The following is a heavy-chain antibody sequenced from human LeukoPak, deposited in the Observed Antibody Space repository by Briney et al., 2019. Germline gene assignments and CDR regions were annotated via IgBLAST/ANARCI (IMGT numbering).Heavy chain of an antibody. CDR1: GGSISSSRYY. CDR2: IYYSGST. D-gene: IGHD6-19*01. Sequence: SETLSLTCTVSGGSISSSRYYWGWIRQPPGKGLEWIGSIYYSGSTYYNPSLKSRVTISVDTSKNQFSLELSSVTATDTAVYYCARGIAVALNWFDPWGQGTLVTVSS. CDR3: ARGIAVALNWFDP. V-gene: IGHV4-39*01. J-gene: IGHJ5*02.